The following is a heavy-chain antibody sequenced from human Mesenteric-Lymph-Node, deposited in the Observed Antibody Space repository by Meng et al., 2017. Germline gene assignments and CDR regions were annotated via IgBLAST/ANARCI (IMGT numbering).Heavy chain of an antibody. D-gene: IGHD1-7*01. V-gene: IGHV4-4*02. CDR2: VYHRGDT. CDR1: GDSISSDIW. J-gene: IGHJ4*02. CDR3: GRDQGRELINH. Sequence: QGQLKASGPGLVKPSGTLSLTCPVSGDSISSDIWWSWVRQPPGKGLEWIGEVYHRGDTNYNPSLKSRVDISVDKSKNQFYLSLFSVTAADTAVYYCGRDQGRELINHWGQGTLVTVSS.